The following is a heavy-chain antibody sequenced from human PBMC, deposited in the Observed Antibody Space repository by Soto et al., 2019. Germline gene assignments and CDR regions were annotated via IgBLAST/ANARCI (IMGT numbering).Heavy chain of an antibody. D-gene: IGHD5-18*01. CDR2: ISGSA. J-gene: IGHJ3*02. CDR3: AKDKGYSSGDVFDI. Sequence: GGSLRLSCAASGFTFSTYAMSWVRQAPGKGLEWVSGISGSAYYADAVKGRFTISRDNSKNTLYLQMNSLRAEDTAMYYCAKDKGYSSGDVFDIWGQGTMVTVSS. CDR1: GFTFSTYA. V-gene: IGHV3-23*01.